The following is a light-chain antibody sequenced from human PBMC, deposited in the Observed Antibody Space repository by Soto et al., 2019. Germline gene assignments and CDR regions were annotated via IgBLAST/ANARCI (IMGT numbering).Light chain of an antibody. Sequence: EIVLTQSPGTLSLSPGERTTLSCRASQSISSKYLAWYQQKLGQAPRLLIYGASSRATGIPDRFSGSGSETEFTLTISGLQSEDFAVYYCQQYNNWPPWTFGQGTKVDIK. CDR3: QQYNNWPPWT. V-gene: IGKV3D-15*01. CDR1: QSISSK. J-gene: IGKJ1*01. CDR2: GAS.